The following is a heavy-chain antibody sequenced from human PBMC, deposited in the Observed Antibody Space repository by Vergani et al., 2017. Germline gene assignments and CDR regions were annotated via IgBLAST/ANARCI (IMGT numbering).Heavy chain of an antibody. D-gene: IGHD7-27*01. CDR3: ARNGKLGISGGAFDI. J-gene: IGHJ3*02. CDR1: GYTFTSYY. Sequence: QVQLVQSGAEVKKPGASVKVSCKASGYTFTSYYMHWVRQAPGQGLEWMGIINPSGGSTSYAQKFQGRVTMTRETSTSTVYMELSSLRSEDTAVYYCARNGKLGISGGAFDIWGQGTMVTVSS. V-gene: IGHV1-46*01. CDR2: INPSGGST.